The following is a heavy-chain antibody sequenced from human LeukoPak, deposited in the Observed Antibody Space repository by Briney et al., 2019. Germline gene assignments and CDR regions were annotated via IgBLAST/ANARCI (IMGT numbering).Heavy chain of an antibody. D-gene: IGHD2-2*01. V-gene: IGHV4-61*02. J-gene: IGHJ3*02. CDR3: ATSPPVVPAAITAFDI. CDR2: IYTSGVT. Sequence: SQTLSPTCSVSGASITSESYYWTWIRQPAGKELEWIGRIYTSGVTSYNPSLKTRVTISLDTSKNQISLKLNSVTAADTAVYYCATSPPVVPAAITAFDIWGQGTMVTVSS. CDR1: GASITSESYY.